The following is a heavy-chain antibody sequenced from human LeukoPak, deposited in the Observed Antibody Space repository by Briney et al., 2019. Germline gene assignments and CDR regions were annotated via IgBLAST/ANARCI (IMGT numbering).Heavy chain of an antibody. CDR2: IYYSGST. Sequence: SGTLSLTCTVSGGSISSYHWSWIRQPPGKGLEWIGHIYYSGSTKYNPSLKSRVTISVDTSKNQFSLKVMSVTAADTAVYYCERSTRGYEYQFDYWGQGTLVTVSS. D-gene: IGHD2-2*01. CDR3: ERSTRGYEYQFDY. V-gene: IGHV4-59*01. CDR1: GGSISSYH. J-gene: IGHJ4*02.